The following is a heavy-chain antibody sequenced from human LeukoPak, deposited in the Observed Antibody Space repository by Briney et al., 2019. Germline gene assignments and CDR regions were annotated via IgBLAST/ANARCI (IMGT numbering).Heavy chain of an antibody. Sequence: GGSLRLSCAASGFTFSTYGMHWVRPAPGKGLEWVAVISYDGSNEYYADSVKGRFTISRDNSKNSLYLQMNSLRAEDTAVYYCAPGGIPPNYYYGMDVWGQGTTVTVSS. D-gene: IGHD1-14*01. V-gene: IGHV3-30*03. CDR3: APGGIPPNYYYGMDV. CDR2: ISYDGSNE. J-gene: IGHJ6*02. CDR1: GFTFSTYG.